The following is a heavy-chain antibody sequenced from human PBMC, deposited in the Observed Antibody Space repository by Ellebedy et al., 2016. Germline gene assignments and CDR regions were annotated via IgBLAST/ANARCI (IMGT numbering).Heavy chain of an antibody. D-gene: IGHD4-17*01. J-gene: IGHJ4*02. V-gene: IGHV3-23*01. Sequence: GESLKISCVASGFTFRNFFMSWVRQVPGGGLEWLSTISGDGDTTFSADSVKGRFAISRDNSRNTLYLQMNSLRAEDTAVYYCYYGHYSASWGQGTLVTVSS. CDR1: GFTFRNFF. CDR3: YYGHYSAS. CDR2: ISGDGDTT.